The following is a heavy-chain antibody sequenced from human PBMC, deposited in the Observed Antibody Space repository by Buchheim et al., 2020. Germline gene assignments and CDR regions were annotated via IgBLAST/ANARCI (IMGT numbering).Heavy chain of an antibody. V-gene: IGHV3-23*01. Sequence: EVQLLESGGGLVQPGGSLRLSCAASGFTFSSYAMSWVRQAPGKGLEWVSAISGSGGSTYYADSVKGRITISRDKSKNTLYLQLNSLRAADTAVYYCVIRGYCSSTSSYKQLDYWGQGT. J-gene: IGHJ4*01. CDR2: ISGSGGST. D-gene: IGHD2-2*03. CDR3: VIRGYCSSTSSYKQLDY. CDR1: GFTFSSYA.